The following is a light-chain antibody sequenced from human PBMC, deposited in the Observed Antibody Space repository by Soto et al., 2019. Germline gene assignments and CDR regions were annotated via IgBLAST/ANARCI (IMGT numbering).Light chain of an antibody. CDR1: QGISSA. Sequence: AIQLTQSPSSLSASVGDRVTITCRASQGISSALAWYQQKPGKAPKLLIYDASSLESGVPSRFSGSGSGTDFNLTISSLQPEDFATYYCQQFNNYPTFGGGTKVEIK. V-gene: IGKV1D-13*01. J-gene: IGKJ4*01. CDR3: QQFNNYPT. CDR2: DAS.